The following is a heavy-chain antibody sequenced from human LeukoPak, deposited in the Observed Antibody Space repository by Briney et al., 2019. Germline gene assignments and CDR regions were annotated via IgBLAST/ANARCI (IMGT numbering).Heavy chain of an antibody. Sequence: PGGSLRLSCAASGLTVSSNYMSWVRQAPGKGLEWVSVTDRGGSTYYADPVKGRFTISRDNSENTLYLQMNSLRAEDTAVYYCAKDLMLRYFDWAFDYWGQGTLVTVSS. J-gene: IGHJ4*02. V-gene: IGHV3-53*05. CDR3: AKDLMLRYFDWAFDY. D-gene: IGHD3-9*01. CDR1: GLTVSSNY. CDR2: TDRGGST.